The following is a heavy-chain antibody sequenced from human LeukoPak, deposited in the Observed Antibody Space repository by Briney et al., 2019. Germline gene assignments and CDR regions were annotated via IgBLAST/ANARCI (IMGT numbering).Heavy chain of an antibody. J-gene: IGHJ4*02. D-gene: IGHD3-10*01. CDR2: IYYSGST. V-gene: IGHV4-39*01. Sequence: PSETLSLTCTVSGGSISSSSYYWGWIRQPPGKGLEWIGSIYYSGSTYYNPSLKSRVTISVDTSKNQFSLKLSSVTAADTATYYCARHQTDYLPIDYWGQGTQITVSS. CDR1: GGSISSSSYY. CDR3: ARHQTDYLPIDY.